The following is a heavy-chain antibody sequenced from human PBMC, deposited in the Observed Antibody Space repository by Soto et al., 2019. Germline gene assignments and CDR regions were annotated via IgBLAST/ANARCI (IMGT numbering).Heavy chain of an antibody. CDR1: GFTFSSYS. CDR3: ARGRQGLLGYCSGGSCYADAFDI. D-gene: IGHD2-15*01. J-gene: IGHJ3*02. CDR2: ISSSSSYI. Sequence: PGGSPRLPCAASGFTFSSYSMNWVRQAPGKGLEWVSSISSSSSYIYYADSVKGRFTISRDNAKNSLYLQMNSLRAEDTAVYYCARGRQGLLGYCSGGSCYADAFDIWGQGTMVTVSS. V-gene: IGHV3-21*01.